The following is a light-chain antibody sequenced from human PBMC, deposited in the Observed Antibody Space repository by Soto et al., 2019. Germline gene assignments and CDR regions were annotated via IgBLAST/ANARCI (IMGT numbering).Light chain of an antibody. CDR2: GAS. V-gene: IGKV3-15*01. CDR3: QQYNNWPTWT. J-gene: IGKJ1*01. Sequence: EIVMTQSPVTLSVSPGERATLSCRASQRVSSNVAWYQQKPGQAPRLLIYGASTRATGIPARFSGSGSETEFTLTISSLQSEDFAVYFCQQYNNWPTWTFGQGTKVDIK. CDR1: QRVSSN.